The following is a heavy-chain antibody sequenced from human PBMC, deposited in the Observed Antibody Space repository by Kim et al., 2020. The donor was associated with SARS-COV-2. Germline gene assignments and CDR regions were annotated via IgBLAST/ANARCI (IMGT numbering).Heavy chain of an antibody. V-gene: IGHV3-7*03. D-gene: IGHD3-3*01. CDR1: GFSFSASW. J-gene: IGHJ4*02. CDR2: IKSDGSEK. CDR3: ARQSWTGSDRFDY. Sequence: GGSLRLSCAASGFSFSASWMTWVRQAPGKGLEWVATIKSDGSEKYYVDSVRGRFTISRDNSKNSLYLQMDGLRAEDTAMFYCARQSWTGSDRFDYWVQGSLVTVSS.